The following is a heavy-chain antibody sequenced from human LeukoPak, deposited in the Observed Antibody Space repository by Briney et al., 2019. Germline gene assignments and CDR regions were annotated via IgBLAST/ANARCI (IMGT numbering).Heavy chain of an antibody. V-gene: IGHV4-34*01. CDR1: GGSLSGYY. CDR2: IYYSGST. CDR3: VRGSTLRHYQY. J-gene: IGHJ4*02. Sequence: SETLSLTCAVYGGSLSGYYWSWIRRPPGKGLEWIGSIYYSGSTYYNPSLKSRVTVSVDTSKNQFSLNLSSVTAADTAVYYCVRGSTLRHYQYWGQGTLVTVSS. D-gene: IGHD3-16*01.